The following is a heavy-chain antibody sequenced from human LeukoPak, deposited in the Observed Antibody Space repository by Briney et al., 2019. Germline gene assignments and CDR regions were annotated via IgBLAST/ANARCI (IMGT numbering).Heavy chain of an antibody. Sequence: GGSLRLSCAASGFIFDDYAMHWVRQAPGKGLEWVSGISWNSGSIGYADSVKGRFTISRDNAKNSLYLQMNSLRAEDTALYYCAKEDYWGQGTLVTVSS. CDR1: GFIFDDYA. V-gene: IGHV3-9*01. J-gene: IGHJ4*02. CDR2: ISWNSGSI. CDR3: AKEDY.